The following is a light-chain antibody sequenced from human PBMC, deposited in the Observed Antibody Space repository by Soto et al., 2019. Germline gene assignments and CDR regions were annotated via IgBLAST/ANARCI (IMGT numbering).Light chain of an antibody. CDR2: NIS. CDR3: MQATHFPRT. J-gene: IGKJ1*01. CDR1: QSLLHGKGNTY. V-gene: IGKV2-24*01. Sequence: DIVMTQTPLSSPVTLGQPASISCRSSQSLLHGKGNTYLNWLQQRPGQPPRLLIYNISNRFSGVPDRFSGAGAGTAFTLKISRVEAEDVGVYYCMQATHFPRTFGQGTKVEIK.